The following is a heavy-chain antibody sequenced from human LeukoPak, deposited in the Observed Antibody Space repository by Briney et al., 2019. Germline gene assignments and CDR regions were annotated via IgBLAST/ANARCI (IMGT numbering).Heavy chain of an antibody. V-gene: IGHV1-3*01. Sequence: NAGNGNTKYSQKFQGRVTITRDTSASTAYMELSSLRSEDTAVYYCARGHYYGSGSPPFDYWGQGTLVTVSS. CDR3: ARGHYYGSGSPPFDY. J-gene: IGHJ4*02. CDR2: NAGNGNT. D-gene: IGHD3-10*01.